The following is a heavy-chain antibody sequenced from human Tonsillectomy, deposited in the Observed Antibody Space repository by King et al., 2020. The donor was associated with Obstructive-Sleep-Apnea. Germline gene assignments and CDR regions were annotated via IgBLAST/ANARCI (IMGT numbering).Heavy chain of an antibody. V-gene: IGHV4-31*03. D-gene: IGHD3-3*01. CDR1: GGSISSGGYY. CDR3: ARAQYYDFWSGYFRPFDY. J-gene: IGHJ4*02. Sequence: QLQLQESGPGLVKPSQTLSLTCTVSGGSISSGGYYWSWIRQHPGKGLEWIGYIYYSGSTYYNPSLKSRVTISVDTSKYQFSLKLGSVTAADTAVYYCARAQYYDFWSGYFRPFDYWGQGTLVTVSS. CDR2: IYYSGST.